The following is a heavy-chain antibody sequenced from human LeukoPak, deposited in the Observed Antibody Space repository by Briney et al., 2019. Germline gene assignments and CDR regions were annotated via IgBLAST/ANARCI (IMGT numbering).Heavy chain of an antibody. V-gene: IGHV1-18*01. CDR1: VYTLTRDG. CDR3: AREESIGRYQFLHDY. Sequence: ASLNLSCKLSVYTLTRDGISGVGQAPPQGREWMGWISAYDGNTNYAQKVQGRVTLSTETSTSAAYMELRSLTSDDTAVYYCAREESIGRYQFLHDYWGQGTLVTVSS. CDR2: ISAYDGNT. J-gene: IGHJ4*02. D-gene: IGHD1-26*01.